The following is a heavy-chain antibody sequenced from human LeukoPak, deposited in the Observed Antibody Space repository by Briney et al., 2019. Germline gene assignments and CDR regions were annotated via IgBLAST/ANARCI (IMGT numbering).Heavy chain of an antibody. CDR2: IYYSGST. V-gene: IGHV4-59*01. J-gene: IGHJ4*02. CDR3: ARDSGRSDVDY. CDR1: DGRSRRYD. D-gene: IGHD3-10*01. Sequence: SETQSLTCTVSDGRSRRYDWSCLRQPPEKGLEWIGYIYYSGSTNYNPSLKSRVTISVDTSKNQFPLKLSSVTAADTAVYYCARDSGRSDVDYWGQGALVTASS.